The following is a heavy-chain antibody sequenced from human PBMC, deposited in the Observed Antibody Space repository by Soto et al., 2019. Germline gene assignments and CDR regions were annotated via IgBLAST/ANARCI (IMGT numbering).Heavy chain of an antibody. D-gene: IGHD2-21*02. CDR3: ARGGHVVVVTAALDY. CDR1: GDTFTEHS. V-gene: IGHV1-46*01. J-gene: IGHJ4*02. Sequence: QVQLMQSGAEVKEPGASVKVTCKASGDTFTEHSIHWMRQAPGQGLEWMGTVNPSGGHTTYAQHFLGRVTMTRDTSTSTLYMELTSLTSEDTAVYYCARGGHVVVVTAALDYWGQGTLVTVSS. CDR2: VNPSGGHT.